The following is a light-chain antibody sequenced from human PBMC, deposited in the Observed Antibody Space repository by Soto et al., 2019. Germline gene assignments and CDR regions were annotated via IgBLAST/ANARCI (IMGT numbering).Light chain of an antibody. CDR1: TSDVGGYNY. CDR3: TSYTSNSTLV. J-gene: IGLJ3*02. V-gene: IGLV2-14*03. Sequence: QSVLTQPASVSGSPGRSITISCTGTTSDVGGYNYVSWYQQHPGKAPKLIIFDVTDRPSGVSDRFSGSKSGNTASLTNTGVQAEDEADYYCTSYTSNSTLVFGGGTKLTVL. CDR2: DVT.